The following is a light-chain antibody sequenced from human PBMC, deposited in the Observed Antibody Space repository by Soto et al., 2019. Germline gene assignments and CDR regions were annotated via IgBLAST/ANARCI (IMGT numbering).Light chain of an antibody. J-gene: IGKJ2*01. CDR3: QQYNIPYT. Sequence: DIQMTQSPSTLSASVGDRVTITCRASQSISSWLAWYQQKPGKAPKLLIYKASSLESGVPSRFSGSGSGTEFTLTISSLQPDDFATYYCQQYNIPYTFGQGTKLEIK. V-gene: IGKV1-5*03. CDR2: KAS. CDR1: QSISSW.